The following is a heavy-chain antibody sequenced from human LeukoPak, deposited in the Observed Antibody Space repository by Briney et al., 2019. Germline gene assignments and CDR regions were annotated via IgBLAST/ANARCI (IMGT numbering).Heavy chain of an antibody. CDR3: ARDRGHDYGDRPVDY. CDR1: GYSISSGYY. V-gene: IGHV4-38-2*02. Sequence: PSETLSLTCTVSGYSISSGYYWGWIRQPPGKGLEWIGSIYHSGSTYYNPSLKSRVTISVDTSKNQLSLKLSSVTAADTAVYYCARDRGHDYGDRPVDYWGQGTLVTVSS. CDR2: IYHSGST. J-gene: IGHJ4*02. D-gene: IGHD4-17*01.